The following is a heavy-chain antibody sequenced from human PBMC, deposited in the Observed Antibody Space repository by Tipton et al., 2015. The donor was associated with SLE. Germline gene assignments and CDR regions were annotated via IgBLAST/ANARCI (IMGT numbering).Heavy chain of an antibody. CDR1: GGSISSGGYY. CDR3: AREGSGNGFDV. J-gene: IGHJ5*02. V-gene: IGHV4-31*02. Sequence: LRLSCVVSGGSISSGGYYWSWIRRHPGKGLEWIGYIYHSGSAKYNPSLDSRVAISIDTSWNRFSLKLRSVTAADTAVYYCAREGSGNGFDVWGLGTLVTVSS. D-gene: IGHD3-3*01. CDR2: IYHSGSA.